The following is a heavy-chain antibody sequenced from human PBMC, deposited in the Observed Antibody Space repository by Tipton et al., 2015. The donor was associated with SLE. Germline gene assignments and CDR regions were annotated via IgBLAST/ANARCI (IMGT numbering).Heavy chain of an antibody. J-gene: IGHJ4*02. Sequence: GSLRLSCTVSGGSISSHYWSWIRQPPGQGLEWIGNIYYRGSNNYNPSLKSRVTISVAKSKNQFSLKLSSVTAADTAVYYCARVPDCSSTSCPFDYWGQGTLVTVSS. CDR3: ARVPDCSSTSCPFDY. CDR1: GGSISSHY. D-gene: IGHD2-2*01. V-gene: IGHV4-59*08. CDR2: IYYRGSN.